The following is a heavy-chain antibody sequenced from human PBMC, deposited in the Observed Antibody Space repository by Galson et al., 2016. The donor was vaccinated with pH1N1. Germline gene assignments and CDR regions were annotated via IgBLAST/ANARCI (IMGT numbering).Heavy chain of an antibody. Sequence: SLRLSCAASGFTFDTFAMHWVRQNPGKGLEWVAFISYNGHDQSYANSVKGRFTVSRDNSQNTLYLQMNSLRPDDTALYYCAREDWSYADTYYYGMDVWGQGTTVTVSS. V-gene: IGHV3-30-3*01. CDR2: ISYNGHDQ. CDR1: GFTFDTFA. D-gene: IGHD3-16*01. CDR3: AREDWSYADTYYYGMDV. J-gene: IGHJ6*02.